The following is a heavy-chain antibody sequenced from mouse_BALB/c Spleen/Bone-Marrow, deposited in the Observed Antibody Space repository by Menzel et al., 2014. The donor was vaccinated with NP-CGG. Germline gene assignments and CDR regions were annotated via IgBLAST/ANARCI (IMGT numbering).Heavy chain of an antibody. CDR2: IWAGGST. CDR3: ARVFTTATWGFAY. D-gene: IGHD1-2*01. V-gene: IGHV2-9*02. CDR1: GFSLTSYG. Sequence: VKVVESGPGLVAPSQSLSITCTVSGFSLTSYGLHWVRQPPGKGLEWLGAIWAGGSTNYNSALMSRLSITKDNSKSQVFLEMDSLQTDDTAMYYCARVFTTATWGFAYWGQGTLVTVSA. J-gene: IGHJ3*01.